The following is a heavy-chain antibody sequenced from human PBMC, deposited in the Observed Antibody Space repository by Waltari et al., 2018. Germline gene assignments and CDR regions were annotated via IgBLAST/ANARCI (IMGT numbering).Heavy chain of an antibody. CDR2: ISYDGSNK. Sequence: QVQLVASGGGVVQPGRSLRLSCAAAGFPSSSYAMHWVRQAPGKGLEWVAVISYDGSNKYYADSVKGRFTISRDNSKNTLYLQMNSLRAEDTAVYYCARGEDAFDIWGQGTMVTVSS. V-gene: IGHV3-30-3*01. CDR1: GFPSSSYA. CDR3: ARGEDAFDI. J-gene: IGHJ3*02.